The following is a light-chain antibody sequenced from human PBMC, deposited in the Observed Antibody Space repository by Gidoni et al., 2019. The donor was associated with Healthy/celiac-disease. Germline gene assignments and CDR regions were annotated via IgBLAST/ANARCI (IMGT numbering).Light chain of an antibody. CDR2: WAS. V-gene: IGKV4-1*01. Sequence: DIVMTQSPDSLAVSLGERATINCKSSQSVLYSSNNKNYLAWYQQKPGQPPKLLIYWASTRESGVPVRVSGSGSGTDFTLTISSLQAEDVAVYYCQQYYSTPYTFGQGTKLEIK. J-gene: IGKJ2*01. CDR1: QSVLYSSNNKNY. CDR3: QQYYSTPYT.